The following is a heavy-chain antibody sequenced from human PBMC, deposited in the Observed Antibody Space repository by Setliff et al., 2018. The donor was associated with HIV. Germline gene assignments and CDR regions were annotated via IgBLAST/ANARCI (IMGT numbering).Heavy chain of an antibody. Sequence: SETLSLTCTVSGGSISSSRYYWCCIRQPPGKGLEWIGSVYYTGHTNLNPSLKSRVNMSLDTSKTQFSLKLNSMTAADTAFYYCARATIFSSGWFYGAHGAFDMWGQGTKVTVSS. CDR2: VYYTGHT. J-gene: IGHJ3*02. CDR1: GGSISSSRYY. CDR3: ARATIFSSGWFYGAHGAFDM. V-gene: IGHV4-39*07. D-gene: IGHD6-19*01.